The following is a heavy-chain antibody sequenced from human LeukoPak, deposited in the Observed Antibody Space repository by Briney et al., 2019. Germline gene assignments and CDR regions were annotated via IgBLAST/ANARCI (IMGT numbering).Heavy chain of an antibody. D-gene: IGHD3-10*01. CDR2: ISSSSSYI. V-gene: IGHV3-21*01. J-gene: IGHJ6*03. CDR3: GATMVRGVPLGYMDV. CDR1: GFTFSSYE. Sequence: GGSLRLSCAASGFTFSSYEMNWVRQAPGKGLEWVSSISSSSSYIYYADSVKGRFTISRDNAKNSLYLQMNSLRAEDTAVYYCGATMVRGVPLGYMDVWGKGTTVTVSS.